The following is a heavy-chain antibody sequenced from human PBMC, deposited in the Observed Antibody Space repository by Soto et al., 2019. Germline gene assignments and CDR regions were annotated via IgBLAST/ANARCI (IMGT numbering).Heavy chain of an antibody. CDR3: ARGSDRLNYYGMDV. CDR2: INHSGST. V-gene: IGHV4-34*01. Sequence: SETLSLTCAVYGGSFSGYYWSWIRQPPGKGLEWIGEINHSGSTNYNPSLKSRVTISVDTSKNQFSLKLSSVTAADTAVYYCARGSDRLNYYGMDVWGQGTKVTVS. D-gene: IGHD2-15*01. J-gene: IGHJ6*02. CDR1: GGSFSGYY.